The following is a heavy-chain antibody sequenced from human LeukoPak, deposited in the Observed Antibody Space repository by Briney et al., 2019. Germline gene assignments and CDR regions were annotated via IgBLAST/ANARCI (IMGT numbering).Heavy chain of an antibody. D-gene: IGHD2-2*01. V-gene: IGHV3-73*01. CDR2: IRSKANSYAT. CDR3: TKNQDCSSTSCPLGWFDP. J-gene: IGHJ5*02. Sequence: GGSLRLSCAASGFTFSGSDMHWVRQASGKGLEWVGRIRSKANSYATAYAASVKGRFTISRDDSKNTAYLQLNSLKTEDTAVYYCTKNQDCSSTSCPLGWFDPWGQGTLVTVSS. CDR1: GFTFSGSD.